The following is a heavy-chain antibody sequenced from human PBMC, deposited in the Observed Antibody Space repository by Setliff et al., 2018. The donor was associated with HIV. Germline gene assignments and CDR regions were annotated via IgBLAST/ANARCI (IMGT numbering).Heavy chain of an antibody. CDR3: ARDNVAVRDWYFDY. CDR2: ISFSSSVI. D-gene: IGHD6-6*01. CDR1: GFTFSTHS. V-gene: IGHV3-48*04. J-gene: IGHJ4*02. Sequence: GGSLRLSCVASGFTFSTHSMSWVRQAPGKGLEWISYISFSSSVIYYADSVKGRFTISRDSAKNSLYLQMNSLRAEDTAVYFCARDNVAVRDWYFDYWGQGTLVTVSS.